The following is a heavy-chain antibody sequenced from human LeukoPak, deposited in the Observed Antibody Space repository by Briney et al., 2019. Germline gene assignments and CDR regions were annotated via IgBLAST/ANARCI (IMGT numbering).Heavy chain of an antibody. Sequence: GGSLRLSCAASGFTFSSYSMNWVRQAPGKGLEWVSYISSSSSTIYYADSVKGRFTISRDNAKNSLYLQMNSLRAEDTAVYYCARRGVGYYDAFDIWGQGTMVTVSS. J-gene: IGHJ3*02. CDR2: ISSSSSTI. CDR1: GFTFSSYS. CDR3: ARRGVGYYDAFDI. V-gene: IGHV3-48*01. D-gene: IGHD3-22*01.